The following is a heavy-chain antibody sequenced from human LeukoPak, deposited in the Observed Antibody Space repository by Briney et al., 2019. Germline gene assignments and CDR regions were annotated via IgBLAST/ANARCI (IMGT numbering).Heavy chain of an antibody. Sequence: PSETLSLTCTVSGGSISSYYWSWIRQPPGKGLEWIGYIYYSGSTNYNPSLKSRVTISVDTSKNQFSLKLSSVTAADTAVYYCARSPGDYGDYYNWFDPWGQGTLVTVSS. D-gene: IGHD4-17*01. CDR3: ARSPGDYGDYYNWFDP. J-gene: IGHJ5*02. V-gene: IGHV4-59*01. CDR2: IYYSGST. CDR1: GGSISSYY.